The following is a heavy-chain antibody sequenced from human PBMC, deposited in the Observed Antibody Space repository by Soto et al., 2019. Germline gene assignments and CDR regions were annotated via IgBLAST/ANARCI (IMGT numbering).Heavy chain of an antibody. J-gene: IGHJ6*02. V-gene: IGHV3-7*01. CDR2: IKQDGSEK. D-gene: IGHD6-19*01. Sequence: GGSLRLSCAASGFTFSSYGMSWVRQAPGKGLEWVANIKQDGSEKYYVDSVKGRFTISRDNAKNSLYLQMNSLRAEDTAVYYCARVERQQWLAQYGMDVWGQGTTVTVSS. CDR3: ARVERQQWLAQYGMDV. CDR1: GFTFSSYG.